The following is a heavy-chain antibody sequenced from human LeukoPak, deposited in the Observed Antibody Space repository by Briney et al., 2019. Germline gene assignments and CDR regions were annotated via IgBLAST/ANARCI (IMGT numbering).Heavy chain of an antibody. V-gene: IGHV3-23*01. D-gene: IGHD5-18*01. Sequence: GGSLRLSCAASGFTFSSYGMTWVRQAPGKGLEWVSAISGSGGNTYYADSVKGRFTISRDNSKNTLSLQMYSLRAEDTAVYFCAKDDTWIQLWYESWGQGTLVTVSS. CDR3: AKDDTWIQLWYES. J-gene: IGHJ5*02. CDR1: GFTFSSYG. CDR2: ISGSGGNT.